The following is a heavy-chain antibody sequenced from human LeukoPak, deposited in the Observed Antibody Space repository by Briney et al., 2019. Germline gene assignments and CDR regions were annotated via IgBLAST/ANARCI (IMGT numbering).Heavy chain of an antibody. Sequence: GASVKVSFKASGYTFSVYYMHWVRQAPGQGLEWMGWINPNSGGTNYAQKFQGRVTMTRDTSISTAYMELSRLRSDDTAVYYCARDGLYCSGDSCYPYYFDSWGQGTLVTVSS. CDR2: INPNSGGT. D-gene: IGHD2-15*01. J-gene: IGHJ4*02. V-gene: IGHV1-2*02. CDR3: ARDGLYCSGDSCYPYYFDS. CDR1: GYTFSVYY.